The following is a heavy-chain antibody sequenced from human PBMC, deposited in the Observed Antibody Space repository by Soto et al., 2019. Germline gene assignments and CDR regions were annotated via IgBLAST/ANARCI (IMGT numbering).Heavy chain of an antibody. D-gene: IGHD2-8*01. CDR3: ARGHSTDCSNGVCSFFYNHEMDV. V-gene: IGHV1-2*04. CDR2: INPKSGGT. Sequence: ASVKVSCKASGYSFTDYHIHWVRQAPGQGLEWLGRINPKSGGTSTAQRFQGWVTMTRDRSISTVYMELTRLRSDDTAVYFCARGHSTDCSNGVCSFFYNHEMDVWGQGTTVTVSS. J-gene: IGHJ6*02. CDR1: GYSFTDYH.